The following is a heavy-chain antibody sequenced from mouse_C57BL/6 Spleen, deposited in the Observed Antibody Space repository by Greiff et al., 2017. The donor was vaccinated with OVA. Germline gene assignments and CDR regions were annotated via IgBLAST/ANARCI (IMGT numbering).Heavy chain of an antibody. CDR1: GFTFSSYA. V-gene: IGHV5-4*03. Sequence: EVKVEESGGGLVKPGGSLKLSCAASGFTFSSYAMSWVRQTPEKRLEWVATISDGGSYTYYPDNVKGRFTISRDNAKNNLYLQMSHLKSEDTAMYYCARALRTYFDYWGQGTTLTVSS. CDR3: ARALRTYFDY. D-gene: IGHD1-1*01. J-gene: IGHJ2*01. CDR2: ISDGGSYT.